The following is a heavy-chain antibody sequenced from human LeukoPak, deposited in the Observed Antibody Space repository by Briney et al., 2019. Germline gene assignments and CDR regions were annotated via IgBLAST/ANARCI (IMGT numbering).Heavy chain of an antibody. Sequence: SETLPLTCTVSGGSISSSTYNWGWIRQPPGKGLEWIGSIYNSGSTFYNPSLKSRATISIDTSKNQFSLKLSSVTAADTAIYYXAXQPYYESSGYYFYWGQGTLVTVSS. CDR3: AXQPYYESSGYYFY. CDR1: GGSISSSTYN. J-gene: IGHJ4*02. V-gene: IGHV4-39*01. CDR2: IYNSGST. D-gene: IGHD3-22*01.